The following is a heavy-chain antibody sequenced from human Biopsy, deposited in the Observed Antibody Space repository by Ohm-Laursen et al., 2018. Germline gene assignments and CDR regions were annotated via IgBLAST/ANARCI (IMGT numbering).Heavy chain of an antibody. V-gene: IGHV3-33*03. CDR1: GFTFSSYG. J-gene: IGHJ5*01. Sequence: SLRLSCAASGFTFSSYGMHWVRQAPGKGLEWVAVIWYDGSRQYYADSVKGRLTISRDNAKNSLYLQMNSLRAADTAIYYCATELLPPGVGGPWLDSWGQGTPVTVSS. CDR2: IWYDGSRQ. D-gene: IGHD3-16*01. CDR3: ATELLPPGVGGPWLDS.